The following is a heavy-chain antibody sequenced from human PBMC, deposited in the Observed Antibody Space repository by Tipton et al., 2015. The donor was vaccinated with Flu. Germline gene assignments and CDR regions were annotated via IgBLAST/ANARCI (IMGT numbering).Heavy chain of an antibody. Sequence: TLSLTCTVSGGSISSYYWGWIRQPPGKGLEWIGSIFYSGSFSGGSTYYNPSLKSRVTISVDTSKNQFSLKLSSVTAADTAIYYCARDSPYDSSGYYSDYWGRGTQVTVSS. D-gene: IGHD3-22*01. V-gene: IGHV4-39*07. CDR2: IFYSGSFSGGST. J-gene: IGHJ4*02. CDR3: ARDSPYDSSGYYSDY. CDR1: GGSISSYY.